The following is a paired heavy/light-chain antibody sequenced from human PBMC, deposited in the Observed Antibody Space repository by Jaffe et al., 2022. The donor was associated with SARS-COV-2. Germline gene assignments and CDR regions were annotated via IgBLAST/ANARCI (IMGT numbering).Heavy chain of an antibody. CDR2: IFYSGRT. J-gene: IGHJ6*03. CDR1: GGSVSSDY. Sequence: QVQLQESGPGLVKPSETLSLTCNVSGGSVSSDYWIWIRQPPGKGLEWIAYIFYSGRTNYNPSLKSRVTISVDTSKNHFSLKLSSVTAADTAVYYCARVLGGYFYYYMDVWGKGTTVTVSS. V-gene: IGHV4-59*02. CDR3: ARVLGGYFYYYMDV.
Light chain of an antibody. Sequence: EIVLTQSPGTLSLSPGERATLSCRASQSVSSYLAWYQQKPGQAPRLLIYDAVNRATGIPARFSGSGSGTDFTLTISSLEPEDFAVYYCQQRSFSWTFGQGTKVEIK. V-gene: IGKV3-11*01. CDR2: DAV. J-gene: IGKJ1*01. CDR1: QSVSSY. CDR3: QQRSFSWT.